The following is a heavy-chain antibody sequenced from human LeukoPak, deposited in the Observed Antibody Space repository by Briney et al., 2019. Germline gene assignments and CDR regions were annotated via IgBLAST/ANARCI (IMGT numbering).Heavy chain of an antibody. V-gene: IGHV4-34*01. D-gene: IGHD2-15*01. CDR1: GGSFSGYY. CDR2: INHSGST. CDR3: ARPLGYCSGGSCYAYFQH. Sequence: PSETLSLTCAVYGGSFSGYYWSWIRQPPGKGLEWIGEINHSGSTNYNPSLKSRVTISVDTSKNQFSLKLSSVTAADTAVYYCARPLGYCSGGSCYAYFQHWGQGTLVTVPS. J-gene: IGHJ1*01.